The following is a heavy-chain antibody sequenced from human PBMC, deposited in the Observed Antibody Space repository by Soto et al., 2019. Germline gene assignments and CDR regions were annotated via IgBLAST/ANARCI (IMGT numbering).Heavy chain of an antibody. CDR3: ARDFYPREFTPSEY. CDR2: ISAYNGNT. Sequence: GASVKVSCKASGYTFTSYGISWVRQAPGQGLEWMGWISAYNGNTNYAQKLQGRVTMTTDTSTSTAYMELRSLRSDDTAVYYCARDFYPREFTPSEYWGQGTQVTVSS. V-gene: IGHV1-18*01. J-gene: IGHJ4*02. CDR1: GYTFTSYG.